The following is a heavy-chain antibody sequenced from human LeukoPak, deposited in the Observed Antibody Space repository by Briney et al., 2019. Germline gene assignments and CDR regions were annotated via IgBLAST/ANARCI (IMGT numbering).Heavy chain of an antibody. CDR3: VREGGSDWYSGWFDP. V-gene: IGHV3-7*01. CDR1: GFTLSSYW. Sequence: GYLRLSCAASGFTLSSYWMSRVCPVPGKGLEWVANIKKDGSEKKYVDSVKGRFTISRDNAENSLYLQMYSLRVEDTAVYYCVREGGSDWYSGWFDPWGQGTLVTVSS. J-gene: IGHJ5*02. D-gene: IGHD6-19*01. CDR2: IKKDGSEK.